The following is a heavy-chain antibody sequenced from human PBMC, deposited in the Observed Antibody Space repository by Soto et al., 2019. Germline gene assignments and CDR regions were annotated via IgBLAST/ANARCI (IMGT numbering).Heavy chain of an antibody. J-gene: IGHJ4*02. V-gene: IGHV1-2*02. CDR3: GRGRSGELVIFY. CDR1: GYTFSGYY. Sequence: QVQLVQSGAEVKESGASVKVSCKASGYTFSGYYIHWVRQAPGQAPEWVGEIGPKRGDTRYAQKFQGRVTMTKDTSITTVYMEMRNLSPDDTAVYFCGRGRSGELVIFYWGQGTLFTVHS. D-gene: IGHD1-26*01. CDR2: IGPKRGDT.